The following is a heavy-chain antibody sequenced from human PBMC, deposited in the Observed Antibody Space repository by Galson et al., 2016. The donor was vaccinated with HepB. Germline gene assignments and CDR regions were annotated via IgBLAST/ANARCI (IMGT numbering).Heavy chain of an antibody. CDR2: IKPDGSDT. V-gene: IGHV3-7*01. J-gene: IGHJ6*02. D-gene: IGHD6-19*01. CDR3: AKWGKIEVAGMDV. CDR1: GVTFSNYW. Sequence: SLRLSCAASGVTFSNYWMAWVRQAPGKGLEWVANIKPDGSDTYSVDSVKGRFTISRDNAKNSLYLQMSSLRAEDSAVYYCAKWGKIEVAGMDVWGQGTTVTVSS.